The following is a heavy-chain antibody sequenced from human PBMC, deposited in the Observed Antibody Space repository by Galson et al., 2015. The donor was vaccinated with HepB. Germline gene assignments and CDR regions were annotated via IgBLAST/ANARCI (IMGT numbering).Heavy chain of an antibody. CDR3: AREGNLRGYSYGPIDY. D-gene: IGHD5-18*01. Sequence: SLRLSCAASGFTFSSYWMSWVRQAPGKGLEWVANIKQDGSEKYYVDSVKGRFTISRDNAKNSLYLQMNSLRAEDTAAYYCAREGNLRGYSYGPIDYWGQGTLVTVSS. V-gene: IGHV3-7*03. CDR1: GFTFSSYW. CDR2: IKQDGSEK. J-gene: IGHJ4*02.